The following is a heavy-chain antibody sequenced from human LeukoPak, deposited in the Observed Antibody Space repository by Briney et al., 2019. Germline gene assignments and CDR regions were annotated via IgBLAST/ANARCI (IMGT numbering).Heavy chain of an antibody. CDR1: GYTFTSYF. Sequence: VASVKVSCEASGYTFTSYFMHWVRQAPGQGLEWLGIINPSGGSTVNAQKFQGRVTMTRDMSTSTAYMELSRLRSDDTAVYYCARDKVAAAGLQADDYYYYYMDVWGKGTTVTVSS. V-gene: IGHV1-46*01. D-gene: IGHD6-13*01. CDR2: INPSGGST. CDR3: ARDKVAAAGLQADDYYYYYMDV. J-gene: IGHJ6*03.